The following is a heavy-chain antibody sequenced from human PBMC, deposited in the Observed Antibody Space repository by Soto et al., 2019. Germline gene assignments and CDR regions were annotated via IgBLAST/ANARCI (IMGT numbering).Heavy chain of an antibody. Sequence: SETLSLTCTVSGGSISSYYWSWIRQPPGKGLEWIGYIYYSGSTNYNPSLKSRVTISVDTSKNQFSLKLSSVTAADTAVYYCARHKWGYDYYYYGMDVWGQGTTVTVSS. J-gene: IGHJ6*02. D-gene: IGHD5-12*01. CDR3: ARHKWGYDYYYYGMDV. CDR1: GGSISSYY. CDR2: IYYSGST. V-gene: IGHV4-59*08.